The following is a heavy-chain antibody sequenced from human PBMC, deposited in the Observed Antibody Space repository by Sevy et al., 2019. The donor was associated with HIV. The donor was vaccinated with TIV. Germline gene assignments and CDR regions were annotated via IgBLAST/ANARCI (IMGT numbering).Heavy chain of an antibody. V-gene: IGHV6-1*01. CDR2: TYYRSKWYN. CDR3: ARGYRPYSIGWLYYFDY. CDR1: GDSVSSNSAA. J-gene: IGHJ4*02. Sequence: SQTLSLTCAISGDSVSSNSAAWNWIRQSPSRGLEWLGRTYYRSKWYNDYAVSVKSRITIDPDTSKNQFSLQLNSVSPEDTAVYYCARGYRPYSIGWLYYFDYWGQGTLVTVSS. D-gene: IGHD6-19*01.